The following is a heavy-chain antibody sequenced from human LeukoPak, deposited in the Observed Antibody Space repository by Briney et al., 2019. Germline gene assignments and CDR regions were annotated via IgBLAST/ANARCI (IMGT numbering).Heavy chain of an antibody. CDR3: AQSPTYYDFWSGYYTGSKYFQH. J-gene: IGHJ1*01. D-gene: IGHD3-3*01. CDR2: INHSGST. V-gene: IGHV4-34*01. Sequence: SETLSLTCTVSGGSISSYYWSWIRQPPGKGLEWIGEINHSGSTNCNPSLKSRVTISVDTSKNQFSLKLSSVTAADTAVYYCAQSPTYYDFWSGYYTGSKYFQHWGQGTLVTVSS. CDR1: GGSISSYY.